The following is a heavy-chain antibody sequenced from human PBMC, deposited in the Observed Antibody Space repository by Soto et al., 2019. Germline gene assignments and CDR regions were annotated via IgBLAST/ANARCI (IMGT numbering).Heavy chain of an antibody. CDR2: ISSSSSYI. CDR1: GFTFSSYS. CDR3: ARDPRYSSSKISPFDY. Sequence: GGSLRLSCAASGFTFSSYSMNWVRQAPGKGLEWVSSISSSSSYIYYADSVKGRFTISRDNAKNSLYLQMNSLRAEDTAVYYCARDPRYSSSKISPFDYWGQGTLVTVSS. J-gene: IGHJ4*02. D-gene: IGHD6-13*01. V-gene: IGHV3-21*01.